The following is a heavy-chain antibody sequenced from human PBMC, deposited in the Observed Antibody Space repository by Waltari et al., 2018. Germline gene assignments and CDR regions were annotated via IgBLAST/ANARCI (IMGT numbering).Heavy chain of an antibody. V-gene: IGHV3-66*01. Sequence: EEQLVESGGGSVQPGGSLHLACAASGLTISRNYMNWVRQAPGKGLEWVAVMYVGGATQYADSVKDRFIISRDNSKNTLYLQMHSLKVDDTAVYYCVRDIPRDDSSCDVWGQGTTVIVSS. D-gene: IGHD6-13*01. CDR2: MYVGGAT. CDR3: VRDIPRDDSSCDV. CDR1: GLTISRNY. J-gene: IGHJ6*02.